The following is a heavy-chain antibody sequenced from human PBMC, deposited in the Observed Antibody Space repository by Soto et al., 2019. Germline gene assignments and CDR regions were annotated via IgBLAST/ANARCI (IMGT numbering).Heavy chain of an antibody. Sequence: PGGSLRLSCAASGFTFSDYSMHWVRQAPGKGLEWVSVITGSRGKTYYADSVKGRFTISRDNSKNTLYLQMNSLRAEDTAVYYCAKDYYDSSGHFDYWGQGTLVTVSS. V-gene: IGHV3-23*01. D-gene: IGHD3-22*01. CDR1: GFTFSDYS. CDR2: ITGSRGKT. CDR3: AKDYYDSSGHFDY. J-gene: IGHJ4*02.